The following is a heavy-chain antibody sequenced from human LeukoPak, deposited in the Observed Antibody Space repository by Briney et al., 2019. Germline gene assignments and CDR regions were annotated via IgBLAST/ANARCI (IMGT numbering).Heavy chain of an antibody. CDR2: IHTNSDAT. D-gene: IGHD2/OR15-2a*01. CDR1: GYTFTDYY. J-gene: IGHJ4*02. Sequence: ASVKASCKASGYTFTDYYIHWVRQAPGQGLEWMGWIHTNSDATNYAQNFQGRVTMTRDTSISTAYMELSRLGSDDTAVYYCARGLFSPGDHWGQGTLVTVST. V-gene: IGHV1-2*02. CDR3: ARGLFSPGDH.